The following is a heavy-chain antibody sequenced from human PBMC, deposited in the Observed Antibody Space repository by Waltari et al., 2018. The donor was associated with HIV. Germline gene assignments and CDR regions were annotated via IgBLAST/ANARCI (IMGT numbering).Heavy chain of an antibody. CDR2: IRWNGGGI. V-gene: IGHV3-9*01. CDR1: GFTFDDYA. CDR3: AKDRSGNYYTPWFDP. D-gene: IGHD3-10*01. J-gene: IGHJ5*02. Sequence: EVQLVESGGGLVQPGRSLRLSCAASGFTFDDYAMHWLRQVPGKGRGWDSGIRWNGGGIGYADSVKGRFTISRDNAKNSLYLQMNSLRAEDTAMYYCAKDRSGNYYTPWFDPWGQGTLVTVSS.